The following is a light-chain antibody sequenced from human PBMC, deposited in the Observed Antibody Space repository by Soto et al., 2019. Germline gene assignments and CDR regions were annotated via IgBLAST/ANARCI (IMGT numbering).Light chain of an antibody. V-gene: IGKV1-39*01. CDR1: QSISSY. Sequence: DIPMTQSPSSLSASVGDRVTITCRASQSISSYLNWYQQKPGKAPKGLIYAAFSLQSGVPSRFSGSGSGTEFTLTISSLQPEDFATYYCQQSYSTPRTFGQGTKLEIK. CDR3: QQSYSTPRT. J-gene: IGKJ2*01. CDR2: AAF.